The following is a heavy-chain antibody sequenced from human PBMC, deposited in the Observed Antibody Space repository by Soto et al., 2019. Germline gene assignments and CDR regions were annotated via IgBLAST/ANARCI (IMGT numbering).Heavy chain of an antibody. CDR2: VTADGGT. J-gene: IGHJ3*02. D-gene: IGHD2-15*01. CDR1: GFTFSRHA. Sequence: PGGSLGLSCTASGFTFSRHAMTGIRQAPGKGPEWVSTVTADGGTYYADSVKGRFAMSRDTSENTLYLQMNSLGAEDTAAYYCAPHVSCSGGSCQYDAFAIRGQGTMLTVSS. V-gene: IGHV3-23*01. CDR3: APHVSCSGGSCQYDAFAI.